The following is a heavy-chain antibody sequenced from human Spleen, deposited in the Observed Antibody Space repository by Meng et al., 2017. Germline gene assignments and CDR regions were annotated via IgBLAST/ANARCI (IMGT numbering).Heavy chain of an antibody. CDR1: GGSISSYY. CDR3: AGLSPYYYYGIDV. Sequence: SETLSLTCTVSGGSISSYYWSWIRQPPGKGLEWIGYIYYSGSTNYNPSLKSRVTISVDTSKNQFSLKLSSVTAADTAVYYCAGLSPYYYYGIDVWGQGTTVTVSS. V-gene: IGHV4-59*01. CDR2: IYYSGST. J-gene: IGHJ6*02.